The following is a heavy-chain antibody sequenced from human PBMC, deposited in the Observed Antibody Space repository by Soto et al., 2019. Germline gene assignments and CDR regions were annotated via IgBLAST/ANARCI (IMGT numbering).Heavy chain of an antibody. Sequence: SETLSLTCIVSGGSVRSGTYYWSWIRQSPGKGLEWIGYIYYSGDTNYNPSLKSRVTVSVDTSQNRFSLKLRSVTAADTAVYFCARALRGYDWNRRTDYFHGLDVWGQETTVTVSS. J-gene: IGHJ6*02. V-gene: IGHV4-61*03. CDR3: ARALRGYDWNRRTDYFHGLDV. CDR1: GGSVRSGTYY. D-gene: IGHD1-20*01. CDR2: IYYSGDT.